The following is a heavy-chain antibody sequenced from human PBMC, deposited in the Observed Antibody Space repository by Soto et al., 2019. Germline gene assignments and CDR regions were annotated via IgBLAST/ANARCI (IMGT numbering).Heavy chain of an antibody. CDR3: ARVEYSSSWSQDY. V-gene: IGHV1-18*01. D-gene: IGHD6-13*01. CDR1: GGTFSSYA. CDR2: IIANNGNT. Sequence: ASVKVSCKASGGTFSSYAISWVRQAPGQGLEWMGGIIANNGNTNYAQKFQGRVTITTDTSTNTAYMELRSLRSDDTAVYYCARVEYSSSWSQDYWGQGTLVTVSS. J-gene: IGHJ4*02.